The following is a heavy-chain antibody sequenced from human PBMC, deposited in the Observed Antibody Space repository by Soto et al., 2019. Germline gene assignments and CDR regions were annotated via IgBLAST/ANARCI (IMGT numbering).Heavy chain of an antibody. J-gene: IGHJ3*02. V-gene: IGHV1-2*04. Sequence: ASVKVSCKASGGTFSSYAISWVRQAPGQGLEWMGWINPNSGGTNYAQKFQGWVTMTRDTSISTAYMELSRLRSDDTAVYYCARSPLRIAVAGDGKSDAFDIWG. CDR2: INPNSGGT. D-gene: IGHD6-19*01. CDR3: ARSPLRIAVAGDGKSDAFDI. CDR1: GGTFSSYA.